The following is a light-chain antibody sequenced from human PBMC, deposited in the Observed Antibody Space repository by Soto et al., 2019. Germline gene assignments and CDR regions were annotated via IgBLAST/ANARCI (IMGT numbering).Light chain of an antibody. CDR3: SSYTTNSASVV. CDR1: NGDMGSYTY. Sequence: VPTPPASLSGSPSRTITISCTGTNGDMGSYTYVSWYQQYPGKAPKLLISEVTNRPSGVSNRFSGSKSGNTASLTISGLQAEDEAHYYCSSYTTNSASVVFSGGTKGTVL. J-gene: IGLJ2*01. V-gene: IGLV2-14*01. CDR2: EVT.